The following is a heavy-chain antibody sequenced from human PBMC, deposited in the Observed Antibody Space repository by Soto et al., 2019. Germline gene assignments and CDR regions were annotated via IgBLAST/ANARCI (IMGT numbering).Heavy chain of an antibody. Sequence: EVQLLESGGGLVQPGGSLRLSCAASGFTFSSYAMNWVRQAPGKGLEWVSAISGSGGSTYYADSVKGRFTISGDNSKNTLYLQMNSLRAEDTAVYYCANVGYDSSGYMSPVFFDYWGQGTLVTVSS. V-gene: IGHV3-23*01. CDR2: ISGSGGST. J-gene: IGHJ4*02. CDR1: GFTFSSYA. CDR3: ANVGYDSSGYMSPVFFDY. D-gene: IGHD3-22*01.